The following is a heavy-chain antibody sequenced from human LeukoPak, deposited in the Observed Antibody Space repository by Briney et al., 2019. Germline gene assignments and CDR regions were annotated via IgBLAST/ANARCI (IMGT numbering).Heavy chain of an antibody. J-gene: IGHJ4*02. V-gene: IGHV4-59*08. Sequence: PSETLSLTCTVSGGSISSYYWSWIRQPPGKGLEWIGYIYYSGSTYYNPSLKSRVTISVDTSKNQFSLKVSSVTAADTAVYYCARRGGYSGYDFPYYFDYWGQGTLVTVSS. CDR1: GGSISSYY. CDR3: ARRGGYSGYDFPYYFDY. CDR2: IYYSGST. D-gene: IGHD5-12*01.